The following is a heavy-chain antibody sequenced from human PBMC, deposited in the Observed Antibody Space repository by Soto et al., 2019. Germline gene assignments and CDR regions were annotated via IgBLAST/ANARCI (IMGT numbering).Heavy chain of an antibody. CDR3: ARGSVGTVVPAHQEPFDY. CDR1: GGSISSYY. Sequence: SETLSLTCTVSGGSISSYYWSWIRQPPGKGLEWIGEIYYSGSTNYNPSLKSRVTISVDTSKNQFSLKLSSVTAADTAVYYCARGSVGTVVPAHQEPFDYWGQGTLVTVSS. CDR2: IYYSGST. D-gene: IGHD2-2*01. V-gene: IGHV4-59*12. J-gene: IGHJ4*02.